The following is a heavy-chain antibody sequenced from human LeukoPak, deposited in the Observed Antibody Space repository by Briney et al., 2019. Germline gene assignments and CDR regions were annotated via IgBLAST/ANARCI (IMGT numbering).Heavy chain of an antibody. CDR1: GFTFSSYA. CDR3: AKDKGWGYSAYDCYGMDV. J-gene: IGHJ6*02. V-gene: IGHV3-23*01. Sequence: GGSLRLSCAASGFTFSSYAMSWVRQAPGKGLEWVSAISGSGDSTYYGDSVKGRFTISRDNSKNTLYLQMNSLRAEDTAVYYCAKDKGWGYSAYDCYGMDVWGQGTTVTVSS. CDR2: ISGSGDST. D-gene: IGHD1-26*01.